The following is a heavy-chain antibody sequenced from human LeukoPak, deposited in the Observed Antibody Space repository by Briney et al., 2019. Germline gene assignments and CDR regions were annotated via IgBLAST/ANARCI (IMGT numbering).Heavy chain of an antibody. CDR3: ASLTTADAFDI. J-gene: IGHJ3*02. Sequence: PSETLSLTCTVSGGSISSYYWIWIRQPPGKGLEWIGYIYDSGSTNYNPSLKSRVTISVDTSKNQFSLKLSSVTAADTAVFYCASLTTADAFDIWGQGTMVTVSS. CDR1: GGSISSYY. V-gene: IGHV4-59*01. CDR2: IYDSGST. D-gene: IGHD3-22*01.